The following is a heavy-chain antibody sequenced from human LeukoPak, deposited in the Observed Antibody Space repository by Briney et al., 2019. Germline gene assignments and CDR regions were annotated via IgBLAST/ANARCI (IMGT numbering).Heavy chain of an antibody. D-gene: IGHD1-26*01. CDR2: IYYSGST. Sequence: SETLSLTCTVSGGSISRSSYYWGWIRQPPGKGLEWIGSIYYSGSTYYNPSLKSRVTISVDRSKNQFSLKLSSVTAADTAVYYCARFPWWELLEDSFDYWGQGTLVTVSS. CDR3: ARFPWWELLEDSFDY. V-gene: IGHV4-39*07. J-gene: IGHJ4*02. CDR1: GGSISRSSYY.